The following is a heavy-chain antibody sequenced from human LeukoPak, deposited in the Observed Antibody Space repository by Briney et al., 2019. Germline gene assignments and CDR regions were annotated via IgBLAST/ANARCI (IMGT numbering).Heavy chain of an antibody. J-gene: IGHJ4*02. Sequence: GGSLRLSCAASGFTFSDSAMHWVRQASGKGLEWVGRIRSKANSYATAYAASVNGRFTISRDDSKNTAYLQMNSLRAEDTALYYCAKDYGSGWYYYFDYWGQGTLVTVSS. CDR3: AKDYGSGWYYYFDY. CDR2: IRSKANSYAT. V-gene: IGHV3-73*01. D-gene: IGHD6-19*01. CDR1: GFTFSDSA.